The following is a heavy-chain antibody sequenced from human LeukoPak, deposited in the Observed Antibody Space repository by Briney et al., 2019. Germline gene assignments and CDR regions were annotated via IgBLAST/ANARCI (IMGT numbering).Heavy chain of an antibody. V-gene: IGHV3-21*01. D-gene: IGHD5-18*01. CDR1: GFTFNTYS. J-gene: IGHJ3*02. CDR2: IDSSGGYM. CDR3: ARVSFLDRAIYAFDI. Sequence: RPGGSLRLSCEASGFTFNTYSMNWARQAPGKGLEWVASIDSSGGYMFYADSMKGRFIISRTTAKEFLHLQMYILSVEATAVYYCARVSFLDRAIYAFDIWGQGTKVTVSS.